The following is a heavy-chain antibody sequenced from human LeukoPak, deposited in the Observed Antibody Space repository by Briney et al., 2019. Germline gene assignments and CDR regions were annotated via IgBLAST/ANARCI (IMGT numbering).Heavy chain of an antibody. Sequence: PSETLSLTCTVSGGSISNYYWSWIRQPPGKGLEWLGYINYSGRTNYNPSLKSRVTISVDTSMTQFSLRLTSVTAADTALYYCARHVFSYGEPFDYWGQGTLITVSS. CDR3: ARHVFSYGEPFDY. V-gene: IGHV4-59*08. CDR1: GGSISNYY. CDR2: INYSGRT. D-gene: IGHD3-16*01. J-gene: IGHJ4*02.